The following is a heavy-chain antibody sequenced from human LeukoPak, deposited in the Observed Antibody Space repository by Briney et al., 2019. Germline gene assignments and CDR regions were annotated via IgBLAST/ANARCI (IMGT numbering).Heavy chain of an antibody. CDR1: GGSISSYY. D-gene: IGHD3-16*01. Sequence: PSETLSLTCTVSGGSISSYYWSWIRQPPGKGWNGLGYIYYSGSTNYNPSLKSRVTISVDTSKNQFSLKLTSVTAADTAVYYCARETSQKGAHYMDVWGKGATVTISS. CDR3: ARETSQKGAHYMDV. V-gene: IGHV4-59*13. J-gene: IGHJ6*03. CDR2: IYYSGST.